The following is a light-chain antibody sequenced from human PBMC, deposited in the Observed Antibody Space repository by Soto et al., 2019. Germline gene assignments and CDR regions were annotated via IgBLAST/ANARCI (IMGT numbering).Light chain of an antibody. J-gene: IGLJ1*01. Sequence: SALNRPASVSGSPGQSITFSFFGASNDFGAYDFVSWYQQHPDKAPKLMIYDVSNRPSGVSDRFSGSKSGNTASLTISGLLAEDEADYYCTSYTSSNTLYVFGTGTKVTVL. V-gene: IGLV2-14*01. CDR3: TSYTSSNTLYV. CDR1: SNDFGAYDF. CDR2: DVS.